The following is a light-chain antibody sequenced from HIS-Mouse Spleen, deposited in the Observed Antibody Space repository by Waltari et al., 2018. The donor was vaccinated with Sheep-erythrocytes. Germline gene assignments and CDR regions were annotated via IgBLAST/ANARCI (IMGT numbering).Light chain of an antibody. CDR1: SSDVGGYNY. V-gene: IGLV2-11*01. CDR2: DVS. J-gene: IGLJ2*01. Sequence: QSALTQPRSVSGSPGQSVTISCTGTSSDVGGYNYVSWYQQHPGKAPKLMIYDVSKRSSGVPDRFSGSKSGNTATLTISGTQAMDEADYYCQAWDSSTVVFGGGTKLTVL. CDR3: QAWDSSTVV.